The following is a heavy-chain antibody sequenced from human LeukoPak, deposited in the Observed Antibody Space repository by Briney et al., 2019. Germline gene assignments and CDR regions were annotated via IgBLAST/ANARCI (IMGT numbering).Heavy chain of an antibody. D-gene: IGHD6-13*01. CDR1: GGSFSGYY. V-gene: IGHV4-34*01. J-gene: IGHJ4*02. Sequence: PSETLSLTCAVYGGSFSGYYWSWIRQPPGKGLEWIGEINHSGSTNYNPPLKSRVTISVDTSKNQFSLKLSSVTAADTAAYYCARGRGYSSPTRYYFDYWGQGTLVTVSS. CDR2: INHSGST. CDR3: ARGRGYSSPTRYYFDY.